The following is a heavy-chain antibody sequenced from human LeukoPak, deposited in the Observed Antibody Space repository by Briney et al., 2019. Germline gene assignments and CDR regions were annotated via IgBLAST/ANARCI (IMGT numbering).Heavy chain of an antibody. CDR1: GFTFSNYW. CDR2: INDAGRDI. CDR3: TRIRVGAHQLEY. D-gene: IGHD1-26*01. J-gene: IGHJ4*02. Sequence: GGSLRLSCAASGFTFSNYWMNWVRQAPGQGLVWLSRINDAGRDISYADFVKGRFTSSRDNAKNTLYLQMNSLRAEDTAVYYCTRIRVGAHQLEYWGQGTLVTVSS. V-gene: IGHV3-74*01.